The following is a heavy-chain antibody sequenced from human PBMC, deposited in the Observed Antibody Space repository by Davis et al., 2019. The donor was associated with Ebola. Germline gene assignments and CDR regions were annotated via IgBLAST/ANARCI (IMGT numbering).Heavy chain of an antibody. CDR1: GFTFDDYA. CDR2: ISWNSGSI. D-gene: IGHD3-10*01. J-gene: IGHJ6*02. CDR3: TKDSGSYYGSGSMDV. V-gene: IGHV3-9*01. Sequence: SLKISCAVSGFTFDDYAMHWVRQAPGKGLEWVSGISWNSGSIGYADSVKGRFTISRDNAKNSLYLQMGSLTTEDTAFYYCTKDSGSYYGSGSMDVWGQGTTVTVSS.